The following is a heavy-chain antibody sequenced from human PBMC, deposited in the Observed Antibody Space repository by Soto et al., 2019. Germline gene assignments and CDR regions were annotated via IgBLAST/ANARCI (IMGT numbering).Heavy chain of an antibody. J-gene: IGHJ4*02. D-gene: IGHD3-10*01. CDR2: IIPLFGTA. V-gene: IGHV1-69*01. CDR1: GGPFSDYA. Sequence: QVQLVQSGAEVKKPGSSVKVSCKVSGGPFSDYAVSWVRQAPGQGLEWMGGIIPLFGTANYAQKFQGRVTSTADESTTTGYMELSSLKSDDTAVYYCARDLDYYGSGNYYNRIDYWGQGTLVTVSS. CDR3: ARDLDYYGSGNYYNRIDY.